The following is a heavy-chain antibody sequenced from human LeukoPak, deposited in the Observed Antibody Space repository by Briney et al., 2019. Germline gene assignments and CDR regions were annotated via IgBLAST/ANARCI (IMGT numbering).Heavy chain of an antibody. CDR1: EYSFSSYW. CDR2: IYPGDSDT. V-gene: IGHV5-51*01. CDR3: ARSTGSGWYDNDY. Sequence: GESLKISCKGSEYSFSSYWIGWVRQVPGKGLEWMGIIYPGDSDTRYSPSFQGQVTISADKSISTAYLQWSSLKASDTAMYYCARSTGSGWYDNDYWGQGTLVTVSS. D-gene: IGHD6-19*01. J-gene: IGHJ4*02.